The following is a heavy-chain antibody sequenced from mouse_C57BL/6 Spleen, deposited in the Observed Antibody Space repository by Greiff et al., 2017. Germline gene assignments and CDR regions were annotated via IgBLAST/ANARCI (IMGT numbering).Heavy chain of an antibody. CDR2: IDPETGGT. D-gene: IGHD2-4*01. CDR3: TGLYDYGGY. CDR1: GYTFTDYE. V-gene: IGHV1-15*01. Sequence: VQVVESGAELVRPGASVTLSCKASGYTFTDYEMHWVKQTPVHGLEWIGAIDPETGGTAYNQKFKGKAILTADKSSSTAYMELRSLTSEDSAVYYCTGLYDYGGYWGQGTTLTVSS. J-gene: IGHJ2*01.